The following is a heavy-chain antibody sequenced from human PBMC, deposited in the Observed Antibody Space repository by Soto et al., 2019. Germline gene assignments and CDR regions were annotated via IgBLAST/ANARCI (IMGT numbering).Heavy chain of an antibody. J-gene: IGHJ6*02. CDR1: GGSISSGGYY. V-gene: IGHV4-31*03. CDR3: ARVPHDYYYYYYGMDV. D-gene: IGHD3-16*01. Sequence: TSETLSLTCTVSGGSISSGGYYWSWIRQHPGKGLEWIGYIYYSGSTYYNPSLKSRVTISVDTSKNQFSLKLSSVTAADTAVYYCARVPHDYYYYYYGMDVWGQGTTVTVSS. CDR2: IYYSGST.